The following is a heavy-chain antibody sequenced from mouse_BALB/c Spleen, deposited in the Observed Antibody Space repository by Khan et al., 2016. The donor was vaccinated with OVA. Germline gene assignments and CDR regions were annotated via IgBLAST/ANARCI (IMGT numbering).Heavy chain of an antibody. Sequence: VELVESGPGLVAPSQSLSITCTVSGFSLTSYGVHWVRQPPGKGLEWLGVIWAGGNKNYNSALMSKLSIIKDNSKSQVFLKMNSLQTYDTAIYYSARLVDIWGQGTTLTVSS. CDR1: GFSLTSYG. D-gene: IGHD1-3*01. CDR2: IWAGGNK. CDR3: ARLVDI. J-gene: IGHJ2*01. V-gene: IGHV2-9*02.